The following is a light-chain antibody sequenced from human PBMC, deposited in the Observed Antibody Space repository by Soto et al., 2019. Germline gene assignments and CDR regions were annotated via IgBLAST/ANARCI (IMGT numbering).Light chain of an antibody. CDR2: GAS. CDR1: QSVSSN. Sequence: EIVMTQSPATLSLSPGERATLSCRASQSVSSNLVWYQQKPGQAPRLLIYGASTRATGIPARFSGTGSGTDFTLTISSLQSADIAVYYCQQYNDWLYSFGQGTKVDIK. V-gene: IGKV3-15*01. J-gene: IGKJ2*03. CDR3: QQYNDWLYS.